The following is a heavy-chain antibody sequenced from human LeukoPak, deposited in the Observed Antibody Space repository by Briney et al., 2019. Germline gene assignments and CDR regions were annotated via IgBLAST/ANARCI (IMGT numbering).Heavy chain of an antibody. J-gene: IGHJ4*02. V-gene: IGHV1-18*01. CDR2: ISGYNGDT. Sequence: GASVKVSCKASGYTFTSYGISWVRQAPGQGPEWMGWISGYNGDTEYAQKFQGRVTMTTDTSTSTAYMELRSLRSDDTAVYYCARDPRLRFSDSWGQGTLVTVSS. CDR1: GYTFTSYG. D-gene: IGHD3-3*01. CDR3: ARDPRLRFSDS.